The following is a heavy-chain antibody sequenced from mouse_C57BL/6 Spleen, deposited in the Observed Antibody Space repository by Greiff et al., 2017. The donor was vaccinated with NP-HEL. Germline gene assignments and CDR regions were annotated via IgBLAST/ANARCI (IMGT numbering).Heavy chain of an antibody. V-gene: IGHV14-1*01. CDR2: IDPEDGDT. Sequence: EVQLQQSGAELVRPGASVKLSCTASGFNIKDYYMHWVKQRPEQGLEWIGRIDPEDGDTEYAPKFQGKATMTADTSSNTAYLQLSSLTSEDTAVYYCTTYSNYREARFAYWGQGTLVTVSA. CDR1: GFNIKDYY. CDR3: TTYSNYREARFAY. D-gene: IGHD2-5*01. J-gene: IGHJ3*01.